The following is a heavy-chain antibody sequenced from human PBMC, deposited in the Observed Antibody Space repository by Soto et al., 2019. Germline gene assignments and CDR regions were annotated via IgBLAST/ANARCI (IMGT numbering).Heavy chain of an antibody. CDR1: GYTFTNFG. Sequence: QVQLVQSGAEVKKPGASVKVSCKASGYTFTNFGISWVRQAPGQGLEWMGWISAYNGNTNYAQNFQGRVTMTTDTSTSTAYIELRSLGSDDTPVYYCARGGTPHDYWGQGTLVTVSS. D-gene: IGHD2-15*01. V-gene: IGHV1-18*01. CDR2: ISAYNGNT. CDR3: ARGGTPHDY. J-gene: IGHJ4*02.